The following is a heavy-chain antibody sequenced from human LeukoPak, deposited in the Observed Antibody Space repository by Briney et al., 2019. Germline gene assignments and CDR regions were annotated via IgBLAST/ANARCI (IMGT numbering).Heavy chain of an antibody. CDR3: AREKAYYYNSSGYYYYYGMDV. Sequence: PGGSLRLSCAASGFTFSSYSMNWVRQAPGKGLEWVSSISSSSSYIYYADSVKGRFTISRDNAKNSLYLQMNSLRAEDTAVYYCAREKAYYYNSSGYYYYYGMDVWGQGTTVTVSS. V-gene: IGHV3-21*01. D-gene: IGHD3-22*01. J-gene: IGHJ6*02. CDR2: ISSSSSYI. CDR1: GFTFSSYS.